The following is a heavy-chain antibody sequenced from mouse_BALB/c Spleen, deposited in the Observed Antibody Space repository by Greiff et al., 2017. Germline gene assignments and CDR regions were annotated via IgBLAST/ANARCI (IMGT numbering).Heavy chain of an antibody. V-gene: IGHV14-3*02. CDR3: ARGRTTATAWFAY. CDR1: GFNIKDTY. J-gene: IGHJ3*01. CDR2: IDPANGNT. Sequence: VQLKESGAELVKPGASVKLSCTASGFNIKDTYMHWVKQRPEQGLEWIGRIDPANGNTKYDPKFQGKATITADTSSNTAYLQLSSLTSEDTAVYYCARGRTTATAWFAYGGQGTLVTVSA. D-gene: IGHD1-2*01.